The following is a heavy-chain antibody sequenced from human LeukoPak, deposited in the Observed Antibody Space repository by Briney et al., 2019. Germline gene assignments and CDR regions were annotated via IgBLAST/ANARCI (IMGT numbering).Heavy chain of an antibody. CDR3: ARQAGMFTTFDF. D-gene: IGHD3-22*01. Sequence: PSETLSLTCTVSSGSISTYYWTWIRQPPGKGLEWIGYISYSGSTKYNPSLTRRTTISLDTSKNQFSLELRSMTAADTAIYYCARQAGMFTTFDFWGQGIPVTVSS. J-gene: IGHJ4*02. V-gene: IGHV4-59*08. CDR1: SGSISTYY. CDR2: ISYSGST.